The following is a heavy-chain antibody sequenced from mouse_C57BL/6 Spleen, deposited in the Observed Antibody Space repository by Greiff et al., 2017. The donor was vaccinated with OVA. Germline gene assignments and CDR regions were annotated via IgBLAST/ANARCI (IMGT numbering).Heavy chain of an antibody. J-gene: IGHJ2*01. CDR1: GYTFTDYY. CDR2: INPNNGGT. Sequence: VQLQQSGPELVKPGASVKISCKASGYTFTDYYMNWVKQSHGKSLEWIGDINPNNGGTSYNQKFKGKATLTVDKSSSTAYMELRSLTSEDSAVYYCARREVTNFDYWGQGTTLTVSS. D-gene: IGHD2-2*01. CDR3: ARREVTNFDY. V-gene: IGHV1-26*01.